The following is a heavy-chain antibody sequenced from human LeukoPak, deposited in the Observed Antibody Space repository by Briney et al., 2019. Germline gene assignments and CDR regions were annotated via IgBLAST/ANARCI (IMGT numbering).Heavy chain of an antibody. D-gene: IGHD5-12*01. V-gene: IGHV4-31*03. CDR1: GGSISRGGYY. CDR3: ARGLVATRGDFDY. CDR2: IYYSGST. Sequence: PSQTLSLTCTVSGGSISRGGYYWSWIRQHPGKGLEWIGYIYYSGSTYYNPSLKSRVNISVDTSKNQFSLKLSSVTAADTAVYYCARGLVATRGDFDYWGRGTLVTVSS. J-gene: IGHJ4*02.